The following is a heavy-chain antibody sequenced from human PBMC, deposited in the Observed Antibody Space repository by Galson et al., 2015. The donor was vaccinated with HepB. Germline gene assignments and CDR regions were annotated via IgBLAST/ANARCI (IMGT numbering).Heavy chain of an antibody. V-gene: IGHV1-58*01. D-gene: IGHD2-15*01. CDR1: GFTFTNSA. Sequence: SVKVSCKASGFTFTNSAVQWVRQARGQRLEWIGWIVVGSGDTNYAQKFQERVTITRDMSTSTAYMELSGLRSEDTAVYYCAAGVVLAATYDYWGQGTLVTVSS. CDR2: IVVGSGDT. CDR3: AAGVVLAATYDY. J-gene: IGHJ4*02.